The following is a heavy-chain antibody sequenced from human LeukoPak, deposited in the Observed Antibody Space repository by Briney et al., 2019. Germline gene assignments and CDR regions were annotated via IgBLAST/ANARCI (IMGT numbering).Heavy chain of an antibody. J-gene: IGHJ4*02. CDR3: ARSYYYGSGSRYFDY. CDR2: IYYSGST. D-gene: IGHD3-10*01. CDR1: GGSISSSSYY. V-gene: IGHV4-39*01. Sequence: SETLSLTCTVSGGSISSSSYYWGWIRQPPGKGLEWIGSIYYSGSTYYNPSLKSRVTISVDTSKNQFSLKLSSVTAADTAVYYCARSYYYGSGSRYFDYWGQGTLVTVSS.